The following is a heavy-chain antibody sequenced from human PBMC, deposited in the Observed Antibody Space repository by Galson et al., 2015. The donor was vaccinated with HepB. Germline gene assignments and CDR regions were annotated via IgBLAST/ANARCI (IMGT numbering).Heavy chain of an antibody. V-gene: IGHV4-4*07. CDR3: ARDPPTPVGYYYAMDV. J-gene: IGHJ6*02. CDR1: SGSISSYY. CDR2: VYTSGGT. Sequence: ETLSLTCTVSSGSISSYYWSWIRQPAGKGLEWIGRVYTSGGTNYNPSLRSRVTMSVDTSKNQFSLKLTSVTAADTAVYYCARDPPTPVGYYYAMDVWGQGTTVTVSS.